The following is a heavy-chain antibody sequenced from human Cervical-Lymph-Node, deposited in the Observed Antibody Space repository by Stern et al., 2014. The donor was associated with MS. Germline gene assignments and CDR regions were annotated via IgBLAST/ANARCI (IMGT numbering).Heavy chain of an antibody. CDR3: ASGSTVVNYHDVFDF. CDR2: IFYTGNT. CDR1: GGSISSHY. V-gene: IGHV4-59*11. D-gene: IGHD2/OR15-2a*01. J-gene: IGHJ3*01. Sequence: QLQLQESGPGLVKPSETLSLTCTVSGGSISSHYWNWIRQAPGKGLEWIGSIFYTGNTNYNTSLKSRVTISVDTSKNQFSLHVKSVTAADTAVYFCASGSTVVNYHDVFDFWGQGIMVAVSS.